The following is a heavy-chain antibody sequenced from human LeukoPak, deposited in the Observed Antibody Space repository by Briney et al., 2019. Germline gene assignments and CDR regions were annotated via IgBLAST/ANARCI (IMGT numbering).Heavy chain of an antibody. V-gene: IGHV1-18*01. CDR1: GYTFTSYG. Sequence: ASVKVSCKASGYTFTSYGISWVRQAPGQGLEWMGWISAYNGNTNYAQKLQGRVTMTTDTSTSTAYMELSSLRSEDTAVYYCARDRDPVGWELRVGFDYWGQGTLVTVSS. CDR3: ARDRDPVGWELRVGFDY. J-gene: IGHJ4*02. CDR2: ISAYNGNT. D-gene: IGHD1-26*01.